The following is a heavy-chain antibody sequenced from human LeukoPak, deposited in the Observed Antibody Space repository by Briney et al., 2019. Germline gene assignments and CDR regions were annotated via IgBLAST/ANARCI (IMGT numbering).Heavy chain of an antibody. CDR2: ISSSSSYI. CDR1: GFTFSSYS. D-gene: IGHD2-2*01. Sequence: PGGSLRLSCAASGFTFSSYSMNWVRQAPGKGLEWVSSISSSSSYIYYADSVKGRFTISRDNAKNSLYLQMNSLRAEDTAVYYCARDQTHQLLNYYYYGMGVWGQGTTVSVSS. V-gene: IGHV3-21*01. J-gene: IGHJ6*02. CDR3: ARDQTHQLLNYYYYGMGV.